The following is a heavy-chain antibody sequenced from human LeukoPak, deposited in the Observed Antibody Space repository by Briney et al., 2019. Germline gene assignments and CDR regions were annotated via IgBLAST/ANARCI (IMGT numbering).Heavy chain of an antibody. J-gene: IGHJ4*02. Sequence: PGRCLSLSCAASGFTFSSYSMNWVSHPPRRGRGWVSYISSSSSNIYYADSVKGRFTISRDNAKNSLYLQMNSLRAEDTAVYYCARTLHDFWSGYYFDYWGQGTLVTVSS. CDR2: ISSSSSNI. D-gene: IGHD3-3*01. V-gene: IGHV3-48*04. CDR1: GFTFSSYS. CDR3: ARTLHDFWSGYYFDY.